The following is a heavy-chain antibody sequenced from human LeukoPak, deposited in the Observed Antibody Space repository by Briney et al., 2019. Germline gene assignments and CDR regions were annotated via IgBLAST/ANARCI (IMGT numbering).Heavy chain of an antibody. CDR1: GFTFSSFW. J-gene: IGHJ6*04. CDR3: ARDRRDGSGNYFSRYMGV. Sequence: QTGGSLRLSCAASGFTFSSFWMHWVRQAPGKGLVWVSRINSDGTSTTYAESVKGRFTTSRENAKNTVYLQMNSLRADDTAVYYCARDRRDGSGNYFSRYMGVWGKGTTITVSS. CDR2: INSDGTST. D-gene: IGHD3-10*01. V-gene: IGHV3-74*03.